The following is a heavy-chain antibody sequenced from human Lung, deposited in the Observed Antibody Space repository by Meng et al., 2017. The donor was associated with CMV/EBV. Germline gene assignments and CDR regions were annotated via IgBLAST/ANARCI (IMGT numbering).Heavy chain of an antibody. J-gene: IGHJ4*02. Sequence: QEKLQEARPRLVKSVVTLPRPCVVSGGSLSSSNRCSWVRQPPGKGLEWIGEIYHSGSTNYNPSLKSRATISVDESKNQFSLRLSSVTAADTAVYYCARVGAYCGGDCYHPRWGQGTLVTVSS. CDR2: IYHSGST. CDR1: GGSLSSSNR. D-gene: IGHD2-21*02. V-gene: IGHV4-4*02. CDR3: ARVGAYCGGDCYHPR.